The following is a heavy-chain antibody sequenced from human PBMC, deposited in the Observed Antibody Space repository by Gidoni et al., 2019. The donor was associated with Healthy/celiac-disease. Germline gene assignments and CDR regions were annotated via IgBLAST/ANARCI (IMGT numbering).Heavy chain of an antibody. CDR3: ARDQGGSYHDAFDI. D-gene: IGHD1-26*01. V-gene: IGHV1-69*01. CDR1: GGTFSSYA. CDR2: IIPIFGKE. Sequence: QVQLVQSGAEVKKPGSSVKVSCKASGGTFSSYAISWVRQAPGQGLEWMGGIIPIFGKENYAKKFQGRVTITADESTSTAYMELSSLRSEDRAVYYCARDQGGSYHDAFDIWGQGTMVTVSS. J-gene: IGHJ3*02.